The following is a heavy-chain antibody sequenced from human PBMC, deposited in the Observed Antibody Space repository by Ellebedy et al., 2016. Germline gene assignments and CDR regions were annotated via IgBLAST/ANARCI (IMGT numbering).Heavy chain of an antibody. CDR3: ASELGGSGSY. Sequence: GGSLRLXXAASGLPFRNYWFHWVRQAPGKGPMWVSRINTDGTTTNYADSVKGRFTMSRDNARHTLYLQMNSLRVEDTAVYYCASELGGSGSYWGQGSLVTVSS. D-gene: IGHD3-3*01. CDR1: GLPFRNYW. CDR2: INTDGTTT. J-gene: IGHJ4*02. V-gene: IGHV3-74*01.